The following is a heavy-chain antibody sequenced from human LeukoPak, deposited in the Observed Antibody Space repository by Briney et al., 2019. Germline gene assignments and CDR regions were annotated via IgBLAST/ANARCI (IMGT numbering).Heavy chain of an antibody. J-gene: IGHJ4*02. V-gene: IGHV3-21*01. CDR1: GFPFSSYS. Sequence: GGSLRLSCAASGFPFSSYSMNWVRQAPGKELEWVSSINSDSNYIYYAASMKGRFTISRDNALNSLYLQMNSLRAEDTAVYYCARVGYDWNLFDYWGQGTLVTVSS. CDR3: ARVGYDWNLFDY. D-gene: IGHD1-20*01. CDR2: INSDSNYI.